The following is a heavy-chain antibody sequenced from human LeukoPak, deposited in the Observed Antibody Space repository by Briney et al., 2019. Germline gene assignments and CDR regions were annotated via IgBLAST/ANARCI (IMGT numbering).Heavy chain of an antibody. Sequence: GGSLRLSCAASGFTFDDYTMHWVCQAPGKGLEWVSLISWDGGSTYYADSVKGRFTISRDNARNTLYVQMNSLRAEDTAVYYCARAGKYSSSWYDYWGQGTLVTVSS. D-gene: IGHD6-13*01. CDR3: ARAGKYSSSWYDY. CDR1: GFTFDDYT. CDR2: ISWDGGST. V-gene: IGHV3-43*01. J-gene: IGHJ4*02.